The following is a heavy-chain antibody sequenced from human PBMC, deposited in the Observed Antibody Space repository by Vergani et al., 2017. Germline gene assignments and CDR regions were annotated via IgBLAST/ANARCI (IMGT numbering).Heavy chain of an antibody. D-gene: IGHD5-18*01. J-gene: IGHJ4*02. CDR2: INHSGST. CDR1: GGSFSGYY. CDR3: ARGGGPGAIQLWFGY. Sequence: QVQLQQWGAGLLKPSETLSLTCAVYGGSFSGYYWSWIRQPPGKGLEWIGEINHSGSTNYNPSLKSRVTISVDPSRNQFSLKLSPVTAADTAVYYCARGGGPGAIQLWFGYWGQGTLVTVSS. V-gene: IGHV4-34*01.